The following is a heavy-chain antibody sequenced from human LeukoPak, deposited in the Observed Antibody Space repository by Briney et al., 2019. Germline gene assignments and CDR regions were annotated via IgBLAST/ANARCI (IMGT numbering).Heavy chain of an antibody. D-gene: IGHD4-11*01. J-gene: IGHJ6*02. CDR2: IKQDGSEK. CDR1: GFTFSSYW. V-gene: IGHV3-7*01. CDR3: ARVSRDFYSNYYYYYGMDV. Sequence: GGSMRLSCAASGFTFSSYWMRWVRQAPGKGLEWVANIKQDGSEKYYVDSVKGRFTISRDNAKNSLYLRMNSLRAEDTAVYYCARVSRDFYSNYYYYYGMDVWGQGTTVTVSS.